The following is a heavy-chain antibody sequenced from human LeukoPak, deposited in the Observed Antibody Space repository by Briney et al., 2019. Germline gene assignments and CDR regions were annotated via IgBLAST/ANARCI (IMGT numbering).Heavy chain of an antibody. Sequence: PSETLSLTCTVSGGSISSYYWNWIRQPPGKGLEWIGYIYYSGSTNYNPSLKSRVTISVDTSKNQFSLKLSSVTAADTAVYYCARSRGTVAGPYWYFDLWGRGTLVTVSS. V-gene: IGHV4-59*01. CDR3: ARSRGTVAGPYWYFDL. CDR2: IYYSGST. D-gene: IGHD6-19*01. J-gene: IGHJ2*01. CDR1: GGSISSYY.